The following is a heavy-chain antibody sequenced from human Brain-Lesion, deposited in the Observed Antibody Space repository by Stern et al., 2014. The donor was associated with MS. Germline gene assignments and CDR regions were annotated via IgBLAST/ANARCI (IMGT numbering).Heavy chain of an antibody. CDR2: FDPEDGET. J-gene: IGHJ6*02. Sequence: QMQLVQSGAEVKKPGASVKVSCKVSGYTLTELSMHWVRQAPGKGLEWMGCFDPEDGETIYAQKFQGRVTMTEDTSTDTAYMELSSLRSEDTAVYYCATDRDDFRSGYSAPTKGYGLDVWGQGTTVTVTS. V-gene: IGHV1-24*01. D-gene: IGHD3-3*01. CDR3: ATDRDDFRSGYSAPTKGYGLDV. CDR1: GYTLTELS.